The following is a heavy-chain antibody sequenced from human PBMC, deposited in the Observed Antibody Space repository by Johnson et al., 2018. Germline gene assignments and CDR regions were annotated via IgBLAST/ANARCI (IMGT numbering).Heavy chain of an antibody. J-gene: IGHJ6*03. V-gene: IGHV3-30*03. CDR2: ISYDGSNK. Sequence: QVQLVESGGGVVQPGRSLRLSCAASGFTFSSYGMHWVRQAPGKGLEWVAVISYDGSNKYYADSVKGRFPISRDNSKNTLYLQMHSLREEEPAVYYCARDGLVRGVIISYYYYYVDVWGKGTTVTVSS. CDR1: GFTFSSYG. D-gene: IGHD3-10*01. CDR3: ARDGLVRGVIISYYYYYVDV.